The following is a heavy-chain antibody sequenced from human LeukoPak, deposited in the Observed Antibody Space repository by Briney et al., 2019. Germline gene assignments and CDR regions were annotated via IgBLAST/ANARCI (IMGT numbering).Heavy chain of an antibody. Sequence: ASVKVSCKASGYTSTSYGISWVRQAPGQGLEWMGWISAYNGNTNYAQKLQGRVTMTTDTSTSTAYMELRSLRSDDTAVYYCARVMAVADAFDIWGQGTMVTVSS. V-gene: IGHV1-18*01. D-gene: IGHD6-19*01. CDR3: ARVMAVADAFDI. CDR1: GYTSTSYG. J-gene: IGHJ3*02. CDR2: ISAYNGNT.